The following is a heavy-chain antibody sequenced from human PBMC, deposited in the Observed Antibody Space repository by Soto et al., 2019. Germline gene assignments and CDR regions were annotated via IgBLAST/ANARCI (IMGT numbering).Heavy chain of an antibody. CDR1: GFTFSNYG. D-gene: IGHD2-15*01. Sequence: QVQLVESGGGVVQPGTSLRLSCAASGFTFSNYGMHWVRQAPGKGLEWVAVISHDGSNKYYADSVKGRFTISRDNSKNTLYLQMNSLRADDQAVYYCATDRDRYCSGGSCHYFGYWGQGHLVAVSS. CDR2: ISHDGSNK. V-gene: IGHV3-30*03. J-gene: IGHJ4*02. CDR3: ATDRDRYCSGGSCHYFGY.